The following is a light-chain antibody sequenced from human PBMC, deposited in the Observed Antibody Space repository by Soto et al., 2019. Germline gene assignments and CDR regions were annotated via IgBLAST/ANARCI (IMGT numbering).Light chain of an antibody. V-gene: IGKV1-5*01. CDR1: QSISSW. CDR3: QQYNSYSRT. Sequence: DIQMTQSPSKVSASXGDGVTITXXASQSISSWLAWYQQKPGKAPNLLIYDASSLESGVPSRFSGSGSGTEFTLTISSLQPDDFATYYCQQYNSYSRTFGQGTKVDI. CDR2: DAS. J-gene: IGKJ1*01.